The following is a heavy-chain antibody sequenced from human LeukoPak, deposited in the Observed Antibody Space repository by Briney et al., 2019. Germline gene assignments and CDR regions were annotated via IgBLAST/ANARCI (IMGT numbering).Heavy chain of an antibody. CDR1: GFTFYDSA. Sequence: GGSLKLSCAASGFTFYDSAIHWVRQAPGKGLEWLGRIKSKLFNSETAYVESVKGRFTIYKDDSKNMAFLAMNNLKTDDTALHYCFRYEETSGRFGDSWGQGALVTVSS. CDR3: FRYEETSGRFGDS. D-gene: IGHD3-16*01. CDR2: IKSKLFNSET. J-gene: IGHJ4*02. V-gene: IGHV3-73*01.